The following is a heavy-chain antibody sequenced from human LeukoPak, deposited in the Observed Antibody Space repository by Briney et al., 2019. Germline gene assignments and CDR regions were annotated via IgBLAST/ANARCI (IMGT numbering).Heavy chain of an antibody. Sequence: SETLSLTCAVYGGSFSGYYWSWIRQPPGKGLEWIGEINHSGSTNYNPSLKSRVTISVDTSKNQFSLKLSSVTAADTAVYYCARGGGPTISGVVIPKHNWFDPWGQGTLVTVSS. CDR1: GGSFSGYY. D-gene: IGHD3-3*01. V-gene: IGHV4-34*01. CDR2: INHSGST. CDR3: ARGGGPTISGVVIPKHNWFDP. J-gene: IGHJ5*02.